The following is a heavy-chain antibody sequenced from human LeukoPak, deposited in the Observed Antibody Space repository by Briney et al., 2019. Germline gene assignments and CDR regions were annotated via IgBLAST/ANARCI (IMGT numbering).Heavy chain of an antibody. D-gene: IGHD2-2*01. V-gene: IGHV4-59*12. Sequence: SETLSLACTVSGDSMTNYYWSWIRQPPGMGLEWIGYISYSGSTNYNPSLKSRVTISVDRSKNQFSLKLSSVTAADTAVYYCARDSGIVVVPAATPPQVDAFDIWGQGTMVTVSS. CDR3: ARDSGIVVVPAATPPQVDAFDI. J-gene: IGHJ3*02. CDR1: GDSMTNYY. CDR2: ISYSGST.